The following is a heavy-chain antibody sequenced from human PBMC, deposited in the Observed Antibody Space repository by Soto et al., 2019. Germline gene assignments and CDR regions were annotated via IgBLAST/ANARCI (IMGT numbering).Heavy chain of an antibody. Sequence: PGGSLRLSCTTSGFTFNTYGMHWVRQAPGKGLEWVAIWYDGSNKYYADSVKGRFTISRDNSKNTLYLQVNSLRAEDTALYYCARADCTGAYCYSWPFNYGVDVWGQGTTVTVSS. CDR2: WYDGSNK. D-gene: IGHD2-15*01. CDR1: GFTFNTYG. J-gene: IGHJ6*02. V-gene: IGHV3-33*08. CDR3: ARADCTGAYCYSWPFNYGVDV.